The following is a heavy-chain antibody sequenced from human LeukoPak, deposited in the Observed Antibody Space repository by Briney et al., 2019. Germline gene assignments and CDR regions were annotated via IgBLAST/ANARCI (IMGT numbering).Heavy chain of an antibody. D-gene: IGHD5-24*01. CDR1: EGTFSSYA. J-gene: IGHJ3*02. CDR2: IIPIFGTA. Sequence: ASVKVSCKASEGTFSSYAISWVRQAPGQGLEWMGRIIPIFGTANYAQKFQGRVTITTDESTSTAYMELSSLRSEDTAVYYCARVRDGYFYDAFDIWGQGTMVTVSS. V-gene: IGHV1-69*05. CDR3: ARVRDGYFYDAFDI.